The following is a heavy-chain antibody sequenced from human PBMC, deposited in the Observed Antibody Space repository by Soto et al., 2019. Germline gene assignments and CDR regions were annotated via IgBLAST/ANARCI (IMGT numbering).Heavy chain of an antibody. CDR3: VRGDHGVNFDT. CDR2: IKRDEIEK. J-gene: IGHJ4*02. V-gene: IGHV3-7*04. D-gene: IGHD3-3*01. CDR1: GFIFEEYG. Sequence: PGGSLRLSCVASGFIFEEYGMTWVRQAPGKGLEWVANIKRDEIEKYYVDSVKGRFTISRVNSKKSVYLEMNSLRPEDTAIYYCVRGDHGVNFDTWGPGTLVTVSS.